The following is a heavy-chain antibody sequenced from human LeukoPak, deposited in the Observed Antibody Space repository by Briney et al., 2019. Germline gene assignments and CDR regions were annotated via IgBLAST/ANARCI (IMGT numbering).Heavy chain of an antibody. Sequence: GGSLRLSCTASGSTISSHGMHWVRQAPGKGLEWVAVLSYGGTNKYYADSVKGRFTISRDNSKNTMFLQMNSLRAEDTAVYHCARDRSGYANDAFDFWGQGTMVTVSS. J-gene: IGHJ3*01. CDR3: ARDRSGYANDAFDF. CDR2: LSYGGTNK. CDR1: GSTISSHG. V-gene: IGHV3-30*19. D-gene: IGHD3-3*01.